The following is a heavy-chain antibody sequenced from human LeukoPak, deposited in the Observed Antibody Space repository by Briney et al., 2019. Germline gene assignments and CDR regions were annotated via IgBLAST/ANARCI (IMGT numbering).Heavy chain of an antibody. V-gene: IGHV3-66*02. CDR3: ASPGTYYYDSSGYLRRGDDAFDI. CDR2: IYSGGST. D-gene: IGHD3-22*01. J-gene: IGHJ3*02. CDR1: GFTVSSNY. Sequence: PGGSLGLSCAASGFTVSSNYMSWVRQAPGKGLEWVSVIYSGGSTYYADSVKGRFTISRDNSKSTLYLQMNSLRAEDTAVYYCASPGTYYYDSSGYLRRGDDAFDIWGQGTMVTVSS.